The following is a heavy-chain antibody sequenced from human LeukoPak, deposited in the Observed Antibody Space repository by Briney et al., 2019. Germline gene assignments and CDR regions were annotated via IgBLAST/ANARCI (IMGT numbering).Heavy chain of an antibody. Sequence: SVTVSCKASGFTFTSSAVQWVRQARGQRLEWIGWIVVGSGNTNYAQKFQERVTITRDMSTSTAYMELSSLRSEDTAVYYCAAYCSGGSCYSYNWFDPWGQGTLVTVSS. V-gene: IGHV1-58*01. J-gene: IGHJ5*02. CDR1: GFTFTSSA. CDR3: AAYCSGGSCYSYNWFDP. D-gene: IGHD2-15*01. CDR2: IVVGSGNT.